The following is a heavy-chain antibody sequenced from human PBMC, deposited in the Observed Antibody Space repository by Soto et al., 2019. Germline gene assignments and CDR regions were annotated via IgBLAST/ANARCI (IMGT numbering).Heavy chain of an antibody. CDR1: GFTFSSYG. CDR2: IWYDGSNK. Sequence: GGSLRLSCAASGFTFSSYGMHWVRQAPGKGLEWVAVIWYDGSNKYYADSVKGRFTISRDNSKNTLYLQMNSLRAEDTAVYYCAREWLSTPSFDPWGQGTLVTVSS. CDR3: AREWLSTPSFDP. V-gene: IGHV3-33*01. D-gene: IGHD3-22*01. J-gene: IGHJ5*02.